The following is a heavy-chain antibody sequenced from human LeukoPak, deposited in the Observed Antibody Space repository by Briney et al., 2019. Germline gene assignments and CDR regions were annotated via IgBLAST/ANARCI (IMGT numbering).Heavy chain of an antibody. CDR1: GGSFSGYY. J-gene: IGHJ6*03. CDR3: ARHIVWGSPYYYMDV. V-gene: IGHV4-34*01. Sequence: SETLSLTCAVYGGSFSGYYWSWIRQPPGKGLEWIGEINHSGSTNYNPSLKSRVTISVDTSKNQFSLKLSSVTAADTAVYYCARHIVWGSPYYYMDVWGKGTTVTVSS. D-gene: IGHD3-16*01. CDR2: INHSGST.